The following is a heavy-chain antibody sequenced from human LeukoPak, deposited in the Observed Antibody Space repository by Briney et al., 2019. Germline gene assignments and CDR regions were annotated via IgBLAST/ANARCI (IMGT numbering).Heavy chain of an antibody. CDR1: GGSISSGGYY. D-gene: IGHD3-3*01. J-gene: IGHJ5*02. CDR2: IYYSGST. CDR3: ARASDFWSGHNWFDP. Sequence: PSQTLSLTCTVSGGSISSGGYYWGWLRQHPGTGLEWVGYIYYSGSTYYNPSLKSRVTISVDTSKNQFSLKLSSVTAADTAVYYCARASDFWSGHNWFDPWGQGTLVTVSS. V-gene: IGHV4-31*03.